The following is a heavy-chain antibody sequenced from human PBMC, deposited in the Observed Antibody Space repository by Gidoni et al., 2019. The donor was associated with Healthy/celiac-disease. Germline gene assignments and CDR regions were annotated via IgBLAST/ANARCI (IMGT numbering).Heavy chain of an antibody. Sequence: QVQLVQYGAEAKKNGATAKVSCKASGYTFTSYVISRVRQAPGQGLEWMGWISAYNGNTHDAHKLHGRVSMTTDTSTSTAYMVLSTLGSYDAAVYYCARTHPEVLTPRHASWGQGTLVTVSS. J-gene: IGHJ5*02. CDR3: ARTHPEVLTPRHAS. CDR2: ISAYNGNT. V-gene: IGHV1-18*04. CDR1: GYTFTSYV. D-gene: IGHD1-20*01.